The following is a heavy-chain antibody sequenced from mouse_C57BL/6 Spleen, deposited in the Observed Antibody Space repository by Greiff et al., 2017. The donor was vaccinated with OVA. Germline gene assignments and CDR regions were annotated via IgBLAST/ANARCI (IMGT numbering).Heavy chain of an antibody. CDR2: ISDGGSYT. Sequence: EVKLVESGGGLVKPGGSLKLSCAASGFTFSSYAMSWVRQTPEKRLEWVATISDGGSYTYYPDNVKGRFTISRDNAKNNLYLQMSHLKSEDTAMYYWAADSSGYGYYFDYWGQGTTLTVSS. CDR3: AADSSGYGYYFDY. J-gene: IGHJ2*01. CDR1: GFTFSSYA. D-gene: IGHD3-2*02. V-gene: IGHV5-4*03.